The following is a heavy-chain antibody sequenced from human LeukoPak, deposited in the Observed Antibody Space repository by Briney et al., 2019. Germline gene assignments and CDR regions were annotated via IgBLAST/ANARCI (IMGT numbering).Heavy chain of an antibody. Sequence: GGSLRLSCAASGFTFDDYAMHWVRQAPGKGLEWVSGISWNSGSIGYADSVKGRFTISRDNAKNSLYLQMNSLRAEDTALYYCAKDFGRGPFDYWGQGTLVTVSS. CDR1: GFTFDDYA. CDR3: AKDFGRGPFDY. CDR2: ISWNSGSI. V-gene: IGHV3-9*01. D-gene: IGHD3-10*01. J-gene: IGHJ4*02.